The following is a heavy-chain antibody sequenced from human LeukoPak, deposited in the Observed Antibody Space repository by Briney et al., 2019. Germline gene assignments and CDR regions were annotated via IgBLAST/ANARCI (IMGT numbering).Heavy chain of an antibody. CDR3: ARDGGGHCSSTSCPDAFDI. J-gene: IGHJ3*02. D-gene: IGHD2-2*01. Sequence: GGSLRLSCAASGFTFSSYSMNWVRQAPGKGLEWVSSISSSSSYIYYADSVKGRFTISRDNAKNSLYLQMNSLRAEDTAVYYCARDGGGHCSSTSCPDAFDIWGQGTMVTVSS. CDR1: GFTFSSYS. CDR2: ISSSSSYI. V-gene: IGHV3-21*01.